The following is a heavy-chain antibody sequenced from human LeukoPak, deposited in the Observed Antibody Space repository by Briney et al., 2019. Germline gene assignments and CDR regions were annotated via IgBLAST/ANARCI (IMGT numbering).Heavy chain of an antibody. J-gene: IGHJ6*03. Sequence: PSETLSLTCTVSGYSISSGYYWGWIRQPPGKGLEWIGSIYHSGRTFYNPSLKSRVTISVDTSKNQFSLKLTSVTAADTAVYYCARGPYYDFWSTQDSGSYYYYMDVWGKGTAVTVSS. D-gene: IGHD3-3*01. CDR1: GYSISSGYY. CDR2: IYHSGRT. V-gene: IGHV4-38-2*02. CDR3: ARGPYYDFWSTQDSGSYYYYMDV.